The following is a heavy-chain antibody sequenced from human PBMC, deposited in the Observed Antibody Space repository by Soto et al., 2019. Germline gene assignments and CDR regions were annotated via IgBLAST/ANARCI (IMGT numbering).Heavy chain of an antibody. Sequence: QVQPVQSGAEVKKPGASVKVSCKASGYTFTSYALHWVRQAPGQRLEWMGWINAGNGNTKYSQKFQGRVNITRDTSASTAYMELSSLRSEDTAVYYCARAYSSGRRAFDIWGKGTMVTVSS. CDR2: INAGNGNT. J-gene: IGHJ3*02. CDR3: ARAYSSGRRAFDI. CDR1: GYTFTSYA. D-gene: IGHD6-19*01. V-gene: IGHV1-3*01.